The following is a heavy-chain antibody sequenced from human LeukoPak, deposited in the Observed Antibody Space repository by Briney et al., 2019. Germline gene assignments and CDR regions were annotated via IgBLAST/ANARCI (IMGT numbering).Heavy chain of an antibody. J-gene: IGHJ6*02. V-gene: IGHV3-30*18. CDR2: ISYDGSNK. CDR3: AKDISDSSGWFYYYGMDV. Sequence: QSGGSLRLSCAASGFTFSIYGMHWVRQAPGKGLEWVAVISYDGSNKYYADSVKGRFTISRDNSKNTLYLQMNSLRAEDTAVYYCAKDISDSSGWFYYYGMDVWGQGTTVTVSS. D-gene: IGHD6-19*01. CDR1: GFTFSIYG.